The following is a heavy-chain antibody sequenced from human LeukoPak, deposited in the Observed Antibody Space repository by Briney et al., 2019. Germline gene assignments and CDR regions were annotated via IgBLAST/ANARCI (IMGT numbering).Heavy chain of an antibody. CDR2: INPNSGGT. D-gene: IGHD2-15*01. J-gene: IGHJ1*01. V-gene: IGHV1-2*02. CDR3: ARGRRYCXGGSCPEYFQH. CDR1: GYTCTGYY. Sequence: ASVKVSCKASGYTCTGYYMHWVRQAPGQGLEWMGWINPNSGGTNYAQKFQGRVTMTRDTSISTAYMELSRLRSDDTAVYYCARGRRYCXGGSCPEYFQHWGQGTLVTVSS.